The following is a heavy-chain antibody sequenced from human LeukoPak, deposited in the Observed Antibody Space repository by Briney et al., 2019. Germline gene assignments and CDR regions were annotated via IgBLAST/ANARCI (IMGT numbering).Heavy chain of an antibody. J-gene: IGHJ4*02. CDR3: ANGKSEYSGGWPRGTF. Sequence: GGSLRLSCAASGFTFSSYAMSWVRQTPGKGLEWVSALSGSGVTTYYADSVKGRFTISRDNSKKTLYLQMNSLRAEDTAFYYCANGKSEYSGGWPRGTFWGQGTLVTVSS. CDR1: GFTFSSYA. D-gene: IGHD6-19*01. CDR2: LSGSGVTT. V-gene: IGHV3-23*01.